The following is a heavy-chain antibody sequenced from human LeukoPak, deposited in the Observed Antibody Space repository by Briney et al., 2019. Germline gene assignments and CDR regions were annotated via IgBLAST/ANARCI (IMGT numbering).Heavy chain of an antibody. CDR2: IYHSGST. Sequence: SETLSLTCAVSGYSISSGYYWGWIRQPPGKGLEWIGSIYHSGSTYYNPSLKSRVTISVDTSKNQFSLKLSSVTAADTAVYYCASGWFGGAQDGWGQGTLVTVSS. V-gene: IGHV4-38-2*01. J-gene: IGHJ4*02. CDR1: GYSISSGYY. D-gene: IGHD3-10*01. CDR3: ASGWFGGAQDG.